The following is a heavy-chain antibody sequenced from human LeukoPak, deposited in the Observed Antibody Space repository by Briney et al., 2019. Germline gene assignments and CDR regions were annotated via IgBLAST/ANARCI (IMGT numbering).Heavy chain of an antibody. V-gene: IGHV4-39*07. J-gene: IGHJ3*02. D-gene: IGHD3-9*01. Sequence: PSETLSLTCTVSGGSISSSSYYWGWIRQPPGKGLEWIGEINHSGSTNYNPSLKSRVTISVDTSKNQFSLKLSSVTAADTAVYYCARGPSRLYDILTGYYGGGGAFDIWGQGTMVSVSS. CDR1: GGSISSSSYY. CDR2: INHSGST. CDR3: ARGPSRLYDILTGYYGGGGAFDI.